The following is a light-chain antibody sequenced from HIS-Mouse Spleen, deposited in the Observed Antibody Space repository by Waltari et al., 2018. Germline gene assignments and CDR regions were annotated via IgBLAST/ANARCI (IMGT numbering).Light chain of an antibody. CDR3: SSYTSSSTEV. CDR1: SSDVGSYNL. CDR2: EGS. J-gene: IGLJ2*01. Sequence: QSALTQPASLSGSPGQSITISCTGTSSDVGSYNLVSWYQQHPGKAPKLMIYEGSKRPSGVSNRFSGSKSGNTASLTISELQAEDEADYYCSSYTSSSTEVFGGGTKLTVL. V-gene: IGLV2-14*02.